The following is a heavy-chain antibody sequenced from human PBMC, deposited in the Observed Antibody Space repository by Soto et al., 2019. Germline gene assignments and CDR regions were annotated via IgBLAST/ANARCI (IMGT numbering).Heavy chain of an antibody. CDR3: ARDGDIPIFGVVIPASYYGMDV. J-gene: IGHJ6*01. CDR2: IIPIFGTA. CDR1: GYTFTGYY. Sequence: SVKVSCKASGYTFTGYYMHWVRQAPGQGLEWMGGIIPIFGTANYAQKFQGRVTITADKSTSTAYMELSSLRSEDTAVYYCARDGDIPIFGVVIPASYYGMDVWGHGTTVTV. D-gene: IGHD3-3*01. V-gene: IGHV1-69*06.